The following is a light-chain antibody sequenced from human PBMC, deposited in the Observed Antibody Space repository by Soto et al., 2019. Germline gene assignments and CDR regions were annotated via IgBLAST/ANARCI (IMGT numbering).Light chain of an antibody. CDR1: QSVSSSY. CDR2: GAS. CDR3: QQYNNWPQT. J-gene: IGKJ2*01. Sequence: EMVMTQSPATLSVSPGERATLSCRASQSVSSSYLAWYQQKPGQAPRLLIYGASTRATGIPARFSGSGSGTEFTLTISSLQSEDFAVYYCQQYNNWPQTFGQGTKLEIK. V-gene: IGKV3-15*01.